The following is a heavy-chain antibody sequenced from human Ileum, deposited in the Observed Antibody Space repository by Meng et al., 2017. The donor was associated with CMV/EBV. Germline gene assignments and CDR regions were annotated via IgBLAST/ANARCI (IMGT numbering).Heavy chain of an antibody. J-gene: IGHJ4*02. V-gene: IGHV1-46*01. CDR3: AKELDL. CDR1: GSPFTYYY. D-gene: IGHD3-3*02. Sequence: ASFSFSRAASGSPFTYYYLNWMRQAPGHGLELVGHIHPRFGTTDYAQKFQGRVTMTRDTSTNTVYMELFSLTPDDAAVYYCAKELDLWGQGTLVTVSS. CDR2: IHPRFGTT.